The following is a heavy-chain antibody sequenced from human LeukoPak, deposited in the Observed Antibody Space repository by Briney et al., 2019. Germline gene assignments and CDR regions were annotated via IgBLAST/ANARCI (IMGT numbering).Heavy chain of an antibody. CDR3: ARGYSYGHWYFDL. D-gene: IGHD5-18*01. J-gene: IGHJ2*01. V-gene: IGHV3-7*01. CDR2: IKQDGSEK. CDR1: GFTFSNYW. Sequence: PGGSLRLSGADSGFTFSNYWMSWVRQAPGKGLEWVANIKQDGSEKYYVDSVKGRFTISRDNAKNSLYLQMNSLRAEDTAVYYCARGYSYGHWYFDLWGRGTLVTVSS.